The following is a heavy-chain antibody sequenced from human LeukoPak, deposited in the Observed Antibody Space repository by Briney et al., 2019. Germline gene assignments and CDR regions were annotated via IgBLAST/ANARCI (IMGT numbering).Heavy chain of an antibody. Sequence: SVKVSCKASGGTFSSYAISWVRQAPGQGLEWMGRIIPILGIANYAQKFQGRVTITADKSTSTAYMELSSLRSEDTAVYYCARDQGSGSYYPNWSDPWGQGTLVTVSS. CDR2: IIPILGIA. CDR3: ARDQGSGSYYPNWSDP. CDR1: GGTFSSYA. V-gene: IGHV1-69*04. D-gene: IGHD3-10*01. J-gene: IGHJ5*02.